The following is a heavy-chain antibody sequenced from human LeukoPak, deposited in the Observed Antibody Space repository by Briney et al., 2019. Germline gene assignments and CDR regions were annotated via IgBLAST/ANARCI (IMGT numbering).Heavy chain of an antibody. V-gene: IGHV1-69*05. Sequence: GASVKVSCKASGGTFSSYAISWVRQAPGQGLEWMGGIIPIFGTANYAQKFQGRVTITTDESTSTAYMELSSLRSEDTAVYYCARDKVDYYYYYMDVWGKGTTVTVSS. CDR2: IIPIFGTA. CDR3: ARDKVDYYYYYMDV. J-gene: IGHJ6*03. CDR1: GGTFSSYA.